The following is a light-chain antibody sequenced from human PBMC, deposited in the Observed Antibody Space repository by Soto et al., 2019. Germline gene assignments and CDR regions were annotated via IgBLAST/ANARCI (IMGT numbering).Light chain of an antibody. CDR2: SAS. Sequence: IQMTQSPSSVSASVGDRVTITCRASQPISSWLAWYQQKPGQPPNLLIYSASTLRSGVPSRFSGSESGTLFTLTITNLQPEDFATYYRQQGSSFPLTFGGGTKVEV. J-gene: IGKJ4*01. CDR3: QQGSSFPLT. CDR1: QPISSW. V-gene: IGKV1-12*01.